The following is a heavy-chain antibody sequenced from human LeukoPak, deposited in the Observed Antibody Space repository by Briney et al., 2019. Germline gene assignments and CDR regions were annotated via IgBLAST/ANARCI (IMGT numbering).Heavy chain of an antibody. J-gene: IGHJ4*02. CDR3: ARAPGYCSSTSCPPYYFDY. V-gene: IGHV3-21*01. CDR1: GFTFSSYS. CDR2: ISSSSSYI. Sequence: GGSLRLSCAASGFTFSSYSMNWVRQAPGKGREWVSSISSSSSYIYYADSVKGRFTISRDNAKNSLYLQMNSLRAEDTAVYYCARAPGYCSSTSCPPYYFDYWGQGTLVTVSS. D-gene: IGHD2-2*01.